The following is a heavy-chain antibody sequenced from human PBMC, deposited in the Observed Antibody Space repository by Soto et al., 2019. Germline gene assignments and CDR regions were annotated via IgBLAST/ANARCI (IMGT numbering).Heavy chain of an antibody. CDR2: IYYSGST. CDR3: ARGSRGMTTVYSLPVGFDP. D-gene: IGHD4-17*01. V-gene: IGHV4-30-4*01. J-gene: IGHJ5*02. CDR1: GGSXXXXXXY. Sequence: TXXLTCTVSGGSXXXXXXYWSWIRQPPGKGLEWIGYIYYSGSTYYNPSLKSRVTISVDTSKNQFSLKLSSVIAADTAVYYCARGSRGMTTVYSLPVGFDPWGQVTLVTVSS.